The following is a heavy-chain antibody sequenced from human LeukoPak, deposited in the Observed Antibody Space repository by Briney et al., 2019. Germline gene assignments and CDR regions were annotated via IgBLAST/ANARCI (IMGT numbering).Heavy chain of an antibody. J-gene: IGHJ4*02. Sequence: GGSLRLSCAASGFTFSSYGMHWVRQAPGKGLEWVAVISYDGSNKYYADSVKGRFTISRDNSKNTLYLQMNSLRAEDTAVYYCAREGYYDSSGYYWGQGTLVTVSS. V-gene: IGHV3-30*03. D-gene: IGHD3-22*01. CDR2: ISYDGSNK. CDR1: GFTFSSYG. CDR3: AREGYYDSSGYY.